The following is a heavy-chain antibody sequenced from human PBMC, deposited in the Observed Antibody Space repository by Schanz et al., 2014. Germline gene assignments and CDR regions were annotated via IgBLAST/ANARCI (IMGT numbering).Heavy chain of an antibody. Sequence: VQLLESGGGLVQPGGSLRLSCAASGFTFSSYAMTWVRQAPGKGLEWVALIYYNGTNKYYADSVKGRFTISRDNSNNTLYLQRNGLRSDDAAVYYCSRAQGVIRLYYGVDVWGQGTTVTVSS. CDR3: SRAQGVIRLYYGVDV. CDR2: IYYNGTNK. CDR1: GFTFSSYA. V-gene: IGHV3-30*03. D-gene: IGHD3-10*01. J-gene: IGHJ6*02.